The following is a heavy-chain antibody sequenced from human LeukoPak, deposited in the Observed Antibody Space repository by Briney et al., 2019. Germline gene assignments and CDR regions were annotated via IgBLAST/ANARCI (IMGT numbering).Heavy chain of an antibody. CDR3: AGAPLYYYYYMDV. V-gene: IGHV3-11*04. J-gene: IGHJ6*03. CDR2: ISSSGSTI. CDR1: GITFSDAW. Sequence: GGSLRLSCAASGITFSDAWMSWVRQAPGKGLEWVSYISSSGSTIYYADSVKGRFTISRDNAKNSLYLQMNSLRAEDTAVYYCAGAPLYYYYYMDVWGKGTTVTVSS.